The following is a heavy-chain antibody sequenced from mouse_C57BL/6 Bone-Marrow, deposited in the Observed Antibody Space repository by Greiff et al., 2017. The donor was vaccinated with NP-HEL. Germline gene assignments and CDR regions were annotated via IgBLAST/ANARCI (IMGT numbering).Heavy chain of an antibody. D-gene: IGHD3-2*02. CDR3: ARQLRLPFAY. J-gene: IGHJ3*01. CDR2: IYPRSGNT. CDR1: GYTFTSYG. V-gene: IGHV1-81*01. Sequence: VQLQQSGAELARPGASVKLSCKATGYTFTSYGISWVKQRTGQGLEWIGEIYPRSGNTYYNEKFKGKATLTADKSSSTAYMELRSLTSEDSAVYFCARQLRLPFAYWGQGTLVTVSA.